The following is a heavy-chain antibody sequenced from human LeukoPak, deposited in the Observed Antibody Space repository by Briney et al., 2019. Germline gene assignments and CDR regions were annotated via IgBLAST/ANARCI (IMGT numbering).Heavy chain of an antibody. CDR2: IIPTSSGT. V-gene: IGHV1-2*02. Sequence: GASVKVSCKASGYTFTGYYIHWVRQAPGQGLEWMGWIIPTSSGTKYEQKFQGRVTMTRDTSISTDYMELSDLRSDDTAVYYCARFRGSGWYSFDLWGQGTLVTVSS. D-gene: IGHD6-19*01. J-gene: IGHJ5*02. CDR1: GYTFTGYY. CDR3: ARFRGSGWYSFDL.